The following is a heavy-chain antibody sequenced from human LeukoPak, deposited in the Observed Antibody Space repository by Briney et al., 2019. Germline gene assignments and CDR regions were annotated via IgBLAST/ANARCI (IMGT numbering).Heavy chain of an antibody. J-gene: IGHJ3*02. Sequence: AASVKVSCKASGYTFTSYGISWVRQAPGQGLEWMGGIIPIFGTANYAQKFQGRVTITADKSTSTAYMELSSLRSEDTAVYYCARGGDRVVPAAIDAFDIWGQGTMVTASS. D-gene: IGHD2-2*01. CDR1: GYTFTSYG. CDR3: ARGGDRVVPAAIDAFDI. CDR2: IIPIFGTA. V-gene: IGHV1-69*06.